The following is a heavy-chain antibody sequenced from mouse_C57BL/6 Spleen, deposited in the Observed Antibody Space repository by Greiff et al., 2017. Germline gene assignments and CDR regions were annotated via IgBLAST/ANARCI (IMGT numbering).Heavy chain of an antibody. D-gene: IGHD3-2*02. CDR3: AREGDSSGLGAMDE. J-gene: IGHJ4*01. CDR2: FTTYSDAT. V-gene: IGHV1-49*01. CDR1: YFAFTASA. Sequence: LQQSGAELVRPGSSVKLSCKASYFAFTASAMHWVKQRPGHGLEWIGSFTTYSDATEYSQHFKGKATLTANTSSSTAYMELSSLTSEYSAVXYCAREGDSSGLGAMDEWAQGTSVTVCS.